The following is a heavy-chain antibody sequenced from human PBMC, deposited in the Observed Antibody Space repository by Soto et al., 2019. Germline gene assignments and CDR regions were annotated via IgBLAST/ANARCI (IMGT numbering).Heavy chain of an antibody. CDR2: INPNSGGT. CDR3: ARGMDYYYYYAMDV. Sequence: ASVKVSCKASGYTFSGYYMHWVRQAPGQGLEWMGWINPNSGGTKYAQKFQGWLTMTRDTSISTAYMEVSRLRSDDTAVYYCARGMDYYYYYAMDVWGQGTTVTVSS. J-gene: IGHJ6*02. D-gene: IGHD2-8*01. V-gene: IGHV1-2*04. CDR1: GYTFSGYY.